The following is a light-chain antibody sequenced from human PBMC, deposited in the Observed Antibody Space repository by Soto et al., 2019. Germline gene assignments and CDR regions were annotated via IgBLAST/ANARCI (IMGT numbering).Light chain of an antibody. CDR3: QQALS. CDR2: GAS. J-gene: IGKJ4*01. CDR1: QSVSRYY. Sequence: TVLTQSPATLSLSPGERATLSCRASQSVSRYYLSWYQQRPGQPPRLLIYGASTRATGIPARFSGSGSVADFTLTITSLQLEDFAVYYCQQALSFGGGTRVEIK. V-gene: IGKV3D-7*01.